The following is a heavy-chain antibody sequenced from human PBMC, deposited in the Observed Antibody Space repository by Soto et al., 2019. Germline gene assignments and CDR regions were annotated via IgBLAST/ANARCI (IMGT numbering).Heavy chain of an antibody. CDR2: IYYSGST. V-gene: IGHV4-59*08. J-gene: IGHJ4*02. CDR1: GGSISSYY. CDR3: ARRWGAAFDY. Sequence: QVQLQESGPGLVKPSETLSLTSTVSGGSISSYYWSWIRQPPGKGLEWIGYIYYSGSTNYNPSLKSRVTISVDTSKNQFSLKLSSVTAADTAVYYCARRWGAAFDYWGQGTLVTVSS. D-gene: IGHD1-26*01.